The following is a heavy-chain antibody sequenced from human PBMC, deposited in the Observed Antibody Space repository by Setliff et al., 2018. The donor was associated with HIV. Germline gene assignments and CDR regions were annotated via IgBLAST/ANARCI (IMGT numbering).Heavy chain of an antibody. Sequence: ASVKVSCKASGYTFTGHYLHWARQALGQGLEWLGWVNPNSGDAIYAQNFQGRVTMTRDTSINAAYMELRGLRSDDTAVYYCARNFGLSPSGKYYYYYGMDIWGQGTTVTVSS. CDR2: VNPNSGDA. J-gene: IGHJ6*02. CDR1: GYTFTGHY. D-gene: IGHD3-10*01. V-gene: IGHV1-2*02. CDR3: ARNFGLSPSGKYYYYYGMDI.